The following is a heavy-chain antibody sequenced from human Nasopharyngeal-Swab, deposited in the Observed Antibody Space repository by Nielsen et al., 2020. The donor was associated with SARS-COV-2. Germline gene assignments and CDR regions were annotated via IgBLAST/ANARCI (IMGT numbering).Heavy chain of an antibody. Sequence: ASVKVSCKASGFTFNGYAIHWVRQAPGQSLEWMGWINADKGDTLYSQKFQDRITITRGTSASVAYMELSSLRSEDTATYYCARDPWGYKWYFDYWGQGTLVTVSS. D-gene: IGHD5-18*01. CDR2: INADKGDT. CDR1: GFTFNGYA. CDR3: ARDPWGYKWYFDY. J-gene: IGHJ4*02. V-gene: IGHV1-3*01.